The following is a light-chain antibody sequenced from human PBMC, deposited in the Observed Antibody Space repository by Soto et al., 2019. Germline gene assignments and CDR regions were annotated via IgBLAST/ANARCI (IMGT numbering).Light chain of an antibody. J-gene: IGLJ3*02. CDR3: AAWDDSLGGWM. CDR2: SNN. Sequence: QSAVTQPPSASGTPGQSVTISCSGSSANIGNNYVSWYHQLPGTAPKLLIYSNNQRPSGVPDRFSGSKSGTSASLAISGLRSEDEADYYCAAWDDSLGGWMFGGGTKLTVL. CDR1: SANIGNNY. V-gene: IGLV1-47*02.